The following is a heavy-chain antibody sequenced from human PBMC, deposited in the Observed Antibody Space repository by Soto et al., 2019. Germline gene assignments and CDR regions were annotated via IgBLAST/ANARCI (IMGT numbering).Heavy chain of an antibody. CDR1: GGTFSSYA. V-gene: IGHV1-69*01. D-gene: IGHD5-12*01. CDR2: IIPIFGTA. Sequence: QVQLVQSGAEVKKPGSSVKVSCKASGGTFSSYAISWVRQAPGQGLEWMGGIIPIFGTANYAQKFQGRVTITADESKSTAYLELSSLRSEDTAVYYCARGEGDIVDTTAAVYFDYWGQGTLVTVSS. CDR3: ARGEGDIVDTTAAVYFDY. J-gene: IGHJ4*02.